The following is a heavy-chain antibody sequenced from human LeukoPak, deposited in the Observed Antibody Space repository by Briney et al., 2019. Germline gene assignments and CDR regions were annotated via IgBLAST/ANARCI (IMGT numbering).Heavy chain of an antibody. V-gene: IGHV1-18*01. J-gene: IGHJ4*02. D-gene: IGHD6-19*01. CDR1: GYTFTSYG. CDR3: ARCSSGWLIDY. Sequence: ASVKVSCKASGYTFTSYGISWVRQAPGQGLEWLGWISTYNNNTHYAQKFQVRVTMTTDTSTSTAYMELRSLRSDDTAMYYCARCSSGWLIDYWGQGTLVTVSS. CDR2: ISTYNNNT.